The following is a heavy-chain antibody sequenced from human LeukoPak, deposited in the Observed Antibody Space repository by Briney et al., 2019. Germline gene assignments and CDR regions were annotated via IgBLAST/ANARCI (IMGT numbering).Heavy chain of an antibody. V-gene: IGHV1-24*01. J-gene: IGHJ5*02. D-gene: IGHD3-22*01. Sequence: ASVKVSCKVSGYTITELSMHWVRQAPGKGLEWMGGFDPEDGETIYAQKFQGRVTMTEDTSTDTAYMELSSLRSEDTAVYYCALYYYDSSGYSNNWFDPWGQGTLVTVSS. CDR2: FDPEDGET. CDR1: GYTITELS. CDR3: ALYYYDSSGYSNNWFDP.